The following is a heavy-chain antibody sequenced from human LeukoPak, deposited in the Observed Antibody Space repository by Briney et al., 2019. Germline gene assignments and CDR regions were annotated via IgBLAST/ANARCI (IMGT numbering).Heavy chain of an antibody. V-gene: IGHV3-9*01. D-gene: IGHD2-21*02. J-gene: IGHJ6*02. CDR3: AKDRAYCGGDCYGHGMDV. Sequence: GGSLRLSCAASGFTFDDYAMHWVRQAPGKGLEWVSGISWNSGSIGYADSVKGRFTISRGNAKNSLYLQMNSLRAEDTALYYCAKDRAYCGGDCYGHGMDVWGQGTTVTVSS. CDR1: GFTFDDYA. CDR2: ISWNSGSI.